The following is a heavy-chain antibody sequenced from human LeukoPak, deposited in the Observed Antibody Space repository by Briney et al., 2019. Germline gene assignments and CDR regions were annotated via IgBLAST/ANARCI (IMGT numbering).Heavy chain of an antibody. CDR1: GFTFSIYN. V-gene: IGHV3-30-3*01. D-gene: IGHD2-2*01. CDR2: MSYDGSNK. CDR3: ARDSSDIVVVYGFDY. J-gene: IGHJ4*02. Sequence: GGSLRLSCAASGFTFSIYNMHWVRQAPGKGLEWVAVMSYDGSNKYHADSVKGRFTISRDNTKNTLYLQMSRLRAEDQDVYYCARDSSDIVVVYGFDYWGQGTLVTVSS.